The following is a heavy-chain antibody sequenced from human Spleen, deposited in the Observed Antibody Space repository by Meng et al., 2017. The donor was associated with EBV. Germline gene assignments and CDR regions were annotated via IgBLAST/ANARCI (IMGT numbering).Heavy chain of an antibody. CDR1: GGTFSSYA. CDR3: ASESGRGYTPDY. J-gene: IGHJ4*02. CDR2: LIPMFGAP. V-gene: IGHV1-69*01. D-gene: IGHD3-10*01. Sequence: QLQSVKSGAKGKKPGSSVQVSCKTAGGTFSSYAISWVRQAPGQGLEWLGGLIPMFGAPNYAQKFQGRVTITADEYTSTHFMELSSLRSEDTAVYYCASESGRGYTPDYWGQGTLVTASS.